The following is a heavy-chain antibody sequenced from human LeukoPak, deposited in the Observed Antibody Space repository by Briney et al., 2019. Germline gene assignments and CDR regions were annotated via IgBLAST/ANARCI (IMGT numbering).Heavy chain of an antibody. D-gene: IGHD3-22*01. CDR2: INPNSGVT. J-gene: IGHJ4*02. CDR1: GYTFTGYY. CDR3: ATAYYYDSSGYSDEFDY. Sequence: GASVKVSCKASGYTFTGYYMHWVRQAPGQGLEWMGWINPNSGVTLYAQRFQGRVTMTEGTSTDTAYMELSSLRSEDTAVYYCATAYYYDSSGYSDEFDYWGQGTLVTVSS. V-gene: IGHV1-2*02.